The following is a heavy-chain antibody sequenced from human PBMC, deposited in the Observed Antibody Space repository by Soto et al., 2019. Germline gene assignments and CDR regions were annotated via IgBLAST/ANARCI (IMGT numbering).Heavy chain of an antibody. CDR3: AKDGQPDGRWLFGH. V-gene: IGHV3-23*01. D-gene: IGHD2-8*01. J-gene: IGHJ4*01. Sequence: EVQLLESGGSLVQPGGSLRLTCAASGFTFRTYAMSWVRQAPGEGLEWVAGLFGSGGGISYADSVKSRFTSSIDTAKNVLCLQFNSLGAADTAVYSLAKDGQPDGRWLFGHWGRGHLVTVSS. CDR1: GFTFRTYA. CDR2: LFGSGGGI.